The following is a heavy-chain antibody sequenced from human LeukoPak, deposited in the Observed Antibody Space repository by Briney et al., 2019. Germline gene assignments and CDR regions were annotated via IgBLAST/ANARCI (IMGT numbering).Heavy chain of an antibody. V-gene: IGHV5-51*01. D-gene: IGHD2-15*01. CDR3: ARQQVAYYYYYGMDV. CDR1: GYSFTTYW. J-gene: IGHJ6*04. CDR2: IYPGDSDT. Sequence: GEYLKISCKGSGYSFTTYWIAWVRQMPGKGLEWMGIIYPGDSDTRYSPSFQGRVTISADKSISTAFLQWSSLKASDTAMYYCARQQVAYYYYYGMDVWGKGTTVTVSS.